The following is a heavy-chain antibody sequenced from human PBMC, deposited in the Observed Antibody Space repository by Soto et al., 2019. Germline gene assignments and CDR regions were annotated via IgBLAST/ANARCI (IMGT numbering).Heavy chain of an antibody. CDR1: GGTFSSYA. CDR2: IIPIFGTA. CDR3: ARDGGAVAGTAYYGMDV. D-gene: IGHD6-19*01. J-gene: IGHJ6*02. V-gene: IGHV1-69*14. Sequence: QVQLVQSGAEVKKPGSSVKVSCKASGGTFSSYAISWVRQAPGQGLEWMGGIIPIFGTANYAQKFQGRVTITADKSTSTAYMELSSLRSEDTAVYYCARDGGAVAGTAYYGMDVWGQGTTVTVSS.